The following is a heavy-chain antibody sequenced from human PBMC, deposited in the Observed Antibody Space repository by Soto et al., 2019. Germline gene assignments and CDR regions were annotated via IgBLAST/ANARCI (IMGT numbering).Heavy chain of an antibody. CDR1: GDPISTYY. V-gene: IGHV4-59*01. J-gene: IGHJ4*02. CDR2: IDYSGST. Sequence: PSETLSLTCTVSGDPISTYYWNWIRQPPGKGMEWIGYIDYSGSTNYNPSLKSRVTISVDTSKDQFSLRLTSVTAADTAIYYCARGETSWYYFDYWGQGTLVTSPQ. CDR3: ARGETSWYYFDY. D-gene: IGHD6-13*01.